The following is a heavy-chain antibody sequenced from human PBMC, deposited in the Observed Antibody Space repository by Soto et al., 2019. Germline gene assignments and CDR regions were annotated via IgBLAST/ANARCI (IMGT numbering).Heavy chain of an antibody. Sequence: EVQLVESGGGLVQPGGSLKLSCAVSGFTFSGSAMHWVRQASGKGLEWVGRIRSKSNSYATAYAASVKGRFTISRDDSKNTAYRQMNSLKTEDTAAYYCTRGYGAYVRDYWGQGTLVTVSS. CDR3: TRGYGAYVRDY. J-gene: IGHJ4*02. CDR2: IRSKSNSYAT. D-gene: IGHD4-17*01. CDR1: GFTFSGSA. V-gene: IGHV3-73*01.